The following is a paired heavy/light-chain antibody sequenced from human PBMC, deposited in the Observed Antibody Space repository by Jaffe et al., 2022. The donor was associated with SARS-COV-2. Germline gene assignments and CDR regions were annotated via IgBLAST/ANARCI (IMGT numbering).Heavy chain of an antibody. J-gene: IGHJ4*02. CDR2: IWFDGSHI. V-gene: IGHV3-33*01. CDR1: GFSFSTYA. D-gene: IGHD3-10*01. CDR3: VRERFGEDFDF. Sequence: QVQLVESGGGVVQPGRSLRLSCEASGFSFSTYAMHWVRQAPGKGLDWVAIIWFDGSHIFYADSVKGRFTISRDNAQNTLYLQMNSLRADDTAVYYCVRERFGEDFDFWGQGTLVIVSS.
Light chain of an antibody. CDR1: SNNVGNLG. V-gene: IGLV10-54*01. CDR2: RNN. CDR3: SAWDSSLNAWV. J-gene: IGLJ3*02. Sequence: QAGLTQPPSVSKGLRQTATLTCTGNSNNVGNLGAAWLQQHQGHPPKLLSYRNNNRPSGISERLSASRSGNTASLTITGLQPEDEADYYCSAWDSSLNAWVFGGGTKLTVL.